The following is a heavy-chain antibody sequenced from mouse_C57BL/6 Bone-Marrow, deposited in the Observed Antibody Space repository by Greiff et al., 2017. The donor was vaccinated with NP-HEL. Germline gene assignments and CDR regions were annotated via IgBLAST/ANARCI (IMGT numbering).Heavy chain of an antibody. CDR3: ARYCEV. Sequence: EVQLQQSGPELVKPGASVTISCKASGYSFTDYNLTWFQQSTGKSLEWIGVIHPNCVTTSYNQKFKGKATLTVDQSSSTPYMQLNSLTSEDSAVYYCARYCEVWGTGTTVTVSS. CDR2: IHPNCVTT. CDR1: GYSFTDYN. J-gene: IGHJ1*03. V-gene: IGHV1-39*01.